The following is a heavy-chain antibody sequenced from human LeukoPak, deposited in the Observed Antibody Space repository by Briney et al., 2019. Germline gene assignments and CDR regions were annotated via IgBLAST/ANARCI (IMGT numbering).Heavy chain of an antibody. CDR3: ARGTLAATGDY. CDR1: GFTFRSYS. D-gene: IGHD6-13*01. J-gene: IGHJ4*02. V-gene: IGHV3-21*01. Sequence: GGSLRLCCAASGFTFRSYSMHWVRQAPAKGLEWVASIRSSSSYIYYADSVKVRFTNSRDNAKKSLYLQMNSLRAEDTAVYYWARGTLAATGDYWGQGTLVTVSS. CDR2: IRSSSSYI.